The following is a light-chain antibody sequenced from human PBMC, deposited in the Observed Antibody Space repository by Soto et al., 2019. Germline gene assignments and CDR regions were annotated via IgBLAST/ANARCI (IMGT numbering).Light chain of an antibody. CDR1: QGISSW. J-gene: IGKJ1*01. CDR2: DAS. Sequence: DIQMTQSPSTLSASVGDRVTITCRASQGISSWLAWYQQKPGKAPKLLIYDASSLESGVSSRFSGSGSGTEFTLTISSLQPDDFATYYCQQYNSYSTFGQGTKVDIK. CDR3: QQYNSYST. V-gene: IGKV1-5*01.